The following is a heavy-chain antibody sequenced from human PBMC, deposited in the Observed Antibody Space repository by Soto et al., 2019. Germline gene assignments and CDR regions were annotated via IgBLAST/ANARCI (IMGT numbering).Heavy chain of an antibody. J-gene: IGHJ6*03. CDR1: GYTFTSYA. CDR3: GGGGDSLTGSPPGGYYYYMGV. Sequence: QVQLVQSGAEVKKPGASVKVSCKASGYTFTSYAMHWVRQAPGQRLEWMGWINAGNGNTKYSQEFQGRVTITRDTSGCRAYMERSSLRSEDTAVYYGGGGGDSLTGSPPGGYYYYMGVWGKGPTFTCSS. D-gene: IGHD3-9*01. CDR2: INAGNGNT. V-gene: IGHV1-3*01.